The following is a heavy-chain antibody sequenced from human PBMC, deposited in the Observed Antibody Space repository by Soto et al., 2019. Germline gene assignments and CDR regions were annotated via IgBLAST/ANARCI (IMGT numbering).Heavy chain of an antibody. CDR2: ISSSSTYI. D-gene: IGHD1-26*01. Sequence: GGSLRLSCGAPGVTFKDYGMHWVRQAPGKGLEWVSSISSSSTYIYYADSVKGRFTISRDNAKNSLYMQLTSLRAEDTAVYYCARDQVGPLYYYYYGMDVWGQGTTVTVSS. J-gene: IGHJ6*02. V-gene: IGHV3-21*01. CDR1: GVTFKDYG. CDR3: ARDQVGPLYYYYYGMDV.